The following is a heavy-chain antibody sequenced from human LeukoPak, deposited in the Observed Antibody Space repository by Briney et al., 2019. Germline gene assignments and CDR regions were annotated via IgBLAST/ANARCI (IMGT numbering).Heavy chain of an antibody. CDR2: ISRSGDSI. J-gene: IGHJ4*02. V-gene: IGHV3-64D*06. CDR1: GFTFSSYA. CDR3: VKGTYTAAH. D-gene: IGHD1-14*01. Sequence: GGSLRLSCSASGFTFSSYAMHWVRQAPGKGLEYVSAISRSGDSIYYADSVKGRISISRDNSKNTLYLQMSSLRAGDTAVYYCVKGTYTAAHWGQGTLVTVSS.